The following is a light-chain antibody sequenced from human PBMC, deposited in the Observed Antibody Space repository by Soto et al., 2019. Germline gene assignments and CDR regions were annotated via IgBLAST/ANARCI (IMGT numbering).Light chain of an antibody. Sequence: QSALTQPASVSGSPGQSIAISCTGTSSDVGNYNYVSWYQQHPGKAPKLMIYDVSNRPSGVSNRFSGSKSGNTAFLTISGLQPEDEADYYCNSYTSSSTYVFGTGTKVTVL. CDR1: SSDVGNYNY. V-gene: IGLV2-14*03. J-gene: IGLJ1*01. CDR2: DVS. CDR3: NSYTSSSTYV.